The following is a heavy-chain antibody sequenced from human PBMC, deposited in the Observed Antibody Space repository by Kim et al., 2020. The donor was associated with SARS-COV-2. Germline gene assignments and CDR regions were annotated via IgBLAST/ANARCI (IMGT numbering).Heavy chain of an antibody. CDR2: ISHDGNSE. V-gene: IGHV3-30*18. J-gene: IGHJ6*02. CDR3: AKDHSNFDFWGGEHPFLYGLDV. Sequence: GGSLRLSCAASRFIFSDYGMHWVRQAPGKGLEWVAVISHDGNSEYYGDSVKGRFTISRDNSKTTLYLQMNNLRPDDTAIYYCAKDHSNFDFWGGEHPFLYGLDVWGQGTTVSVS. CDR1: RFIFSDYG. D-gene: IGHD3-3*01.